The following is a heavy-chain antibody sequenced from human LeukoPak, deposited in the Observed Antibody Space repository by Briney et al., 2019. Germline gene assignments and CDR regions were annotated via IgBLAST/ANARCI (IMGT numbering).Heavy chain of an antibody. D-gene: IGHD3-22*01. V-gene: IGHV3-53*01. Sequence: GGSLRLSCAASGFTVSSNYMSWVRQAPGKGLEWVSVIYSGGSACYADSVKGRFTISRDNSKNTLYLQMNSLRAEDTAVYYCALNGRYYDSSPGGYFDYWGQGTLVTVSS. CDR1: GFTVSSNY. J-gene: IGHJ4*02. CDR2: IYSGGSA. CDR3: ALNGRYYDSSPGGYFDY.